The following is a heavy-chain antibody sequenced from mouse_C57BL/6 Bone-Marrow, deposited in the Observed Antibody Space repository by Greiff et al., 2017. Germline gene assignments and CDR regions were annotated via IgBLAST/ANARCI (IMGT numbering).Heavy chain of an antibody. CDR3: TRYYYGPNWYFDV. J-gene: IGHJ1*03. CDR1: GYTFTDYE. CDR2: IDPENGGT. V-gene: IGHV1-15*01. D-gene: IGHD1-1*01. Sequence: QVQLQQPGAELVKPGASVKLSCKASGYTFTDYEMHWVKQTPVHGLEWIGAIDPENGGTAYNQKFKGKAILTADKSSRTAYLELRSLTSEDSAVYYGTRYYYGPNWYFDVWGTGTTVTVSS.